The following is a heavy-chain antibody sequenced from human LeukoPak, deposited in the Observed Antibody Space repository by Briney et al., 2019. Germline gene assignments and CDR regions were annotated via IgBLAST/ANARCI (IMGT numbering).Heavy chain of an antibody. V-gene: IGHV4-39*01. CDR1: GGSISSSTYY. Sequence: SETLSLTCTVSGGSISSSTYYWGWIRQPPGKGLEWIGSIYYSGSTYYNPSLKSRLTISVDTSKNQFSLKLSSVTAADTAVYYCARAEDTAMVYYFDSWGQGTLVTVSS. CDR3: ARAEDTAMVYYFDS. D-gene: IGHD5-18*01. J-gene: IGHJ4*02. CDR2: IYYSGST.